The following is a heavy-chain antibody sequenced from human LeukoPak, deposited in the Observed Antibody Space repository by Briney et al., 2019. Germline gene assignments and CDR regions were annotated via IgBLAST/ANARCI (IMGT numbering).Heavy chain of an antibody. CDR2: TYYRSKWYN. J-gene: IGHJ6*02. V-gene: IGHV6-1*01. CDR3: ARERVQQLAPNYYYYYGMDV. Sequence: SQTLSLTCALSGDSVSSNSAAWNWIRQSPSRGLEWLGSTYYRSKWYNDYAVSVKSRITINPDTSKNQFPLQLNSVTPEDTAVYYCARERVQQLAPNYYYYYGMDVWGQGTTVTVSS. CDR1: GDSVSSNSAA. D-gene: IGHD6-13*01.